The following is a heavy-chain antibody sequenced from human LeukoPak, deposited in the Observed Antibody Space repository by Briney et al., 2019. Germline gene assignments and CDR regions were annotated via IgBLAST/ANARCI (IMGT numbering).Heavy chain of an antibody. CDR3: ARIADQARDYYDSSEDWFDP. Sequence: PSETLSLTCAVSGGSISSGGYSWSWIRQPPGKGLEWIGYIYYSGSTCYNPSLQTRVTISVDKPKNQFSLKLSSVTAADTAVYYCARIADQARDYYDSSEDWFDPWGQETLVTVSS. V-gene: IGHV4-30-4*07. CDR1: GGSISSGGYS. CDR2: IYYSGST. D-gene: IGHD3-22*01. J-gene: IGHJ5*02.